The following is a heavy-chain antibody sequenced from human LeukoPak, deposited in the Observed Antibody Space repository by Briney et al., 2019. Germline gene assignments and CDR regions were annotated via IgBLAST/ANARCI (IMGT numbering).Heavy chain of an antibody. Sequence: SQTLSLTCSVSGGSISSGGYYWSWIRQPPGKDLEWIGHIYRAGNTFYNPSLQSRVNISVDVSKNLFSLRLKPVTAADTAVYYCARVSWLGLGSYPDYWGQGTLVTVSS. CDR3: ARVSWLGLGSYPDY. CDR2: IYRAGNT. D-gene: IGHD3-10*01. V-gene: IGHV4-30-2*01. J-gene: IGHJ4*02. CDR1: GGSISSGGYY.